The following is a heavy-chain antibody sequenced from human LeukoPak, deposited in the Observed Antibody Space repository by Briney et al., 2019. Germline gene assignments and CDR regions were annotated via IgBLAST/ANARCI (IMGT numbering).Heavy chain of an antibody. CDR3: ARDWGGDTAYDY. D-gene: IGHD5-18*01. CDR1: GYTFTSYG. J-gene: IGHJ4*02. V-gene: IGHV1-2*02. Sequence: ASMKVSCKASGYTFTSYGISWVRQAPGQGLEWMGWINPNSGGTNYAQKFQGRVTMTRDTSISTAYMELSRLRSDDTAVYYCARDWGGDTAYDYWGQGTLVTVSS. CDR2: INPNSGGT.